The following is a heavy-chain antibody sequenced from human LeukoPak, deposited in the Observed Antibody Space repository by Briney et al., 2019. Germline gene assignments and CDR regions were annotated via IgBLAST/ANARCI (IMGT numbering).Heavy chain of an antibody. Sequence: ASVKVSCKASGYTFTSYGISWVRQAPGQGLEWMGWISAYNGNTNYAQKLQGRVTMTTDTSTSTAYMELRSLRSDDTAVYYCARVFWGHVVVVAALQTQAAFDIWGQGTTVTVSS. J-gene: IGHJ3*02. CDR3: ARVFWGHVVVVAALQTQAAFDI. CDR2: ISAYNGNT. CDR1: GYTFTSYG. V-gene: IGHV1-18*01. D-gene: IGHD2-15*01.